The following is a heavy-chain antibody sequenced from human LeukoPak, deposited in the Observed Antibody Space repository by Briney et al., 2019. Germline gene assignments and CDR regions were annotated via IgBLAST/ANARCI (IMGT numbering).Heavy chain of an antibody. D-gene: IGHD3-22*01. CDR3: ARAPSEIGGYYPEYFRH. J-gene: IGHJ1*01. CDR1: GFTFSTYW. Sequence: SGGSLRLSCAASGFTFSTYWMHWVRQARGKGLVWVSRIKSDGSTNYADSVKGRFTISRDNANNTLSLQMNSLRPEDTGVYYCARAPSEIGGYYPEYFRHWGQGTLVTVSS. V-gene: IGHV3-74*01. CDR2: IKSDGST.